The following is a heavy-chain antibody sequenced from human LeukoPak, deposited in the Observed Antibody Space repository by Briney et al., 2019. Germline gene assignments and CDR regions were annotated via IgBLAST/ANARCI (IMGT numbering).Heavy chain of an antibody. CDR3: ARGRFGEPSFDF. Sequence: ASVKVSCKASGYTFSDYYMHWVRQAPGQGLEWMGWINPNSGGTKYAQKLQGRVTMTTDTSTSTAYMELRSLRSDDTAVYFCARGRFGEPSFDFWGQGTLVTVSS. CDR2: INPNSGGT. CDR1: GYTFSDYY. V-gene: IGHV1-2*02. J-gene: IGHJ4*02. D-gene: IGHD3-10*01.